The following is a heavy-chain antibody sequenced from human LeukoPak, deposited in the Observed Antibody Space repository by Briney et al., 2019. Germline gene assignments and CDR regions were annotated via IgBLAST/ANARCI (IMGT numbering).Heavy chain of an antibody. J-gene: IGHJ6*03. CDR2: INHSGST. CDR3: ARSYYYYYYMDV. Sequence: KSSETLSLTCAVYGGSFSGYYWSWIRQPPGKGLEWIGEINHSGSTYYDPSLKSRGTISVDTSKNHFSLKLSSVTAADTAVYYCARSYYYYYYMDVWGKGTTVTISS. V-gene: IGHV4-34*01. CDR1: GGSFSGYY.